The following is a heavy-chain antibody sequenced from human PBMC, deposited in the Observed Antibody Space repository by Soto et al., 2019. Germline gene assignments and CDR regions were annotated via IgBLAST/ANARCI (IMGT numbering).Heavy chain of an antibody. CDR2: IIPIFGTA. CDR3: ARSSIAARPGYYYYGMDV. V-gene: IGHV1-69*05. Sequence: ASVKVSCKASGGTFSSYAISWVRQAPGQGLEWMGGIIPIFGTANYAQKFQGRVTITTDESTSTAYMELSSLRSEDTAVYYCARSSIAARPGYYYYGMDVWGQGTTVTVSS. J-gene: IGHJ6*02. CDR1: GGTFSSYA. D-gene: IGHD6-6*01.